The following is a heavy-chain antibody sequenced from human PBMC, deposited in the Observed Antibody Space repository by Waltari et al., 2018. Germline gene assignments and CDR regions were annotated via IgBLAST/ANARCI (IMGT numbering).Heavy chain of an antibody. CDR1: GGTFSSYA. Sequence: QVQLVQSGAEVKKPGSSVKVSCKASGGTFSSYAISWVRQAPGQGLEWMGGIIPILGIANYAQKFQGRVTITADESTSTAYMELRSLRAEDTAVYYCARDKGDSSGWPTDWFDPWGQGTLVTVSS. D-gene: IGHD6-19*01. CDR3: ARDKGDSSGWPTDWFDP. CDR2: IIPILGIA. J-gene: IGHJ5*02. V-gene: IGHV1-69*04.